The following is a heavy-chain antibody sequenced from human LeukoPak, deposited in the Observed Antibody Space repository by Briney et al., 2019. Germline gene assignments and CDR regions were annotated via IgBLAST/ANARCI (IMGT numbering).Heavy chain of an antibody. V-gene: IGHV5-51*01. D-gene: IGHD4-23*01. CDR1: GYSFTSYW. Sequence: GESLKISCKGSGYSFTSYWIGWVRQMPGKGLEWMGIIYPGDSDTRYSPSFQGQVTISADKSISTAYLQWSSLKASDTAMYYCARRDYGGPRGDAFDIWGQGTMVTVSS. CDR3: ARRDYGGPRGDAFDI. CDR2: IYPGDSDT. J-gene: IGHJ3*02.